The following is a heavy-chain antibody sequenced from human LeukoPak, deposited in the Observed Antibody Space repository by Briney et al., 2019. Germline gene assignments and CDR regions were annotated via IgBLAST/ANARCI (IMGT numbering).Heavy chain of an antibody. CDR2: IYYNGNT. D-gene: IGHD3-22*01. CDR3: ARGFDDSGFRAWLDP. J-gene: IGHJ5*02. V-gene: IGHV4-59*01. CDR1: GGSISSYY. Sequence: SETLSFTCTVSGGSISSYYWTWIRQSPGKGLEWIGHIYYNGNTNYNPSLKSRVIMSVDSSKVQFSLRLSSVTAADTAVYYCARGFDDSGFRAWLDPWGQGTPVTVSS.